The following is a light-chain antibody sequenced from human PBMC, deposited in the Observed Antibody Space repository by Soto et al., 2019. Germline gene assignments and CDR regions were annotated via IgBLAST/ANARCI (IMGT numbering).Light chain of an antibody. CDR3: QQYGSSPGWT. J-gene: IGKJ1*01. V-gene: IGKV3-11*01. Sequence: EIVLTQSPATLSLSPGERATLSCRASQSIGTYLAWYQQKPGQAPRLLIYDASNRATGIPARFSGGGSGTDFTLTISSLEPEDFAVYYCQQYGSSPGWTFGQGTKVEIK. CDR2: DAS. CDR1: QSIGTY.